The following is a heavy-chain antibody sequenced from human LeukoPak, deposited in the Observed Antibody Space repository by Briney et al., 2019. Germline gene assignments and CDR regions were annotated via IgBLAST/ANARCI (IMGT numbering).Heavy chain of an antibody. CDR3: ARSQRAGYNVYYFDS. D-gene: IGHD5-24*01. J-gene: IGHJ4*02. CDR2: IIPIFRST. CDR1: GGTFSSYG. Sequence: ASVKVSCKPSGGTFSSYGVSWVRQAPGQGLEWMGGIIPIFRSTNYAQRFRDRVTITTDESTSTVYMELSSLRSEDTAVYYCARSQRAGYNVYYFDSWGQGTLVTVSS. V-gene: IGHV1-69*05.